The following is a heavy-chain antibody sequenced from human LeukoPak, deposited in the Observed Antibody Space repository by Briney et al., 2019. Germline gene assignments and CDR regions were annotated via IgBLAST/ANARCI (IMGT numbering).Heavy chain of an antibody. D-gene: IGHD5-18*01. Sequence: GGSLRLSCTVSGCTISSNSMSWIRQPPGKGLEWVSSIFPSGGAIHYAASVRGRFTIFRDNSKSTLFLQMNSLRAEDTAIYYCATYRQVMLPFESWGQGTLVTVSA. CDR3: ATYRQVMLPFES. J-gene: IGHJ4*02. V-gene: IGHV3-53*01. CDR2: IFPSGGAI. CDR1: GCTISSNS.